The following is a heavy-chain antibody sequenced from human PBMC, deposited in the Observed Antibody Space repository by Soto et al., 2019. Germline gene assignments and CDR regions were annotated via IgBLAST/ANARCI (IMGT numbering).Heavy chain of an antibody. Sequence: WIRQSPSRGLEWLGRTYYRSKWYNDYAVSVKSRITINPDTSKNQFSLQLNSVTPEDTAVYYCARDFGSGSYYIQEYYFDYWGQGTLGTV. V-gene: IGHV6-1*01. J-gene: IGHJ4*02. CDR3: ARDFGSGSYYIQEYYFDY. CDR2: TYYRSKWYN. D-gene: IGHD3-10*01.